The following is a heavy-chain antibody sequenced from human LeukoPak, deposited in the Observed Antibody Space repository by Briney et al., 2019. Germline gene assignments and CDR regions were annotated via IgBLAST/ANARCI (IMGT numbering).Heavy chain of an antibody. D-gene: IGHD2-15*01. CDR3: AKGKGSSSSSIDW. CDR2: ISDSGAST. Sequence: GGSLRLSCAASGFTFNTYAMSWVRQAPGKGLEWVSAISDSGASTYYADSVKGRFTISRDNSKNTLHLQMHSLRAVDTAVYYCAKGKGSSSSSIDWWGQGTLVTVSS. CDR1: GFTFNTYA. V-gene: IGHV3-23*01. J-gene: IGHJ4*02.